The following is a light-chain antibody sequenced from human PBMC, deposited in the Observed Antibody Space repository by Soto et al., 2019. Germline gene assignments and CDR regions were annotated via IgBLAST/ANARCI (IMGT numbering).Light chain of an antibody. CDR3: QQYTNTNNPWM. CDR1: ESIRTW. J-gene: IGKJ1*01. Sequence: DIQMTQSPSTLSASIGDRVTITCRASESIRTWLAWYQHKPGKAPKFLIYDASSLESGVPSRFSGSGSGTEFTLTISNLQPDDFATYFCQQYTNTNNPWMFGQGTKVDIK. V-gene: IGKV1-5*01. CDR2: DAS.